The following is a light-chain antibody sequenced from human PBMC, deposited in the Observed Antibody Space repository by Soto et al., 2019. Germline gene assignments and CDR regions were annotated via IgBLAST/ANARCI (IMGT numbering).Light chain of an antibody. Sequence: QSVLTQPASVSGSPGQSITISCTGTSSDVGGYDYVSWYQQHPGKAPKLVIYNVSNRPSGISNRFSGSKSGNTASLTISGLQAEDEADYYCSSYTSFSTVVFGGGTKLTVL. CDR3: SSYTSFSTVV. J-gene: IGLJ3*02. CDR1: SSDVGGYDY. V-gene: IGLV2-14*03. CDR2: NVS.